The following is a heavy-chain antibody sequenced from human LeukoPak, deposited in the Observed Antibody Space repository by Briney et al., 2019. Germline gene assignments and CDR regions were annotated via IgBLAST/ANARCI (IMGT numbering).Heavy chain of an antibody. CDR1: GFTFSFYW. D-gene: IGHD3-16*02. CDR2: ISGSDGST. CDR3: AKVEGSLFDDY. Sequence: GGSLRLSCAASGFTFSFYWMSWVRQAPGKGLEWVSTISGSDGSTNYADSVKGRFTISRDNSKNTLYLQMNSLRAEDTAVYYCAKVEGSLFDDYWGQGTLVTVSS. J-gene: IGHJ4*02. V-gene: IGHV3-23*01.